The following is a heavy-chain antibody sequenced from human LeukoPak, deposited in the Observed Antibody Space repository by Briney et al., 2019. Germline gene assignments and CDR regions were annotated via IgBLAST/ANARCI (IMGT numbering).Heavy chain of an antibody. D-gene: IGHD3-3*01. CDR1: GFTFSSYG. J-gene: IGHJ5*02. V-gene: IGHV3-33*01. CDR3: ARDPRVYYDFWSGYQELGWFDP. CDR2: IWYGGSNK. Sequence: GGSLRLSCAASGFTFSSYGMHWVRQAPGKGLEWVAVIWYGGSNKYYADSVKGRFTISRDNSKNTLYLQMNSLRAEDTAVYYCARDPRVYYDFWSGYQELGWFDPWGQGTLVTVSS.